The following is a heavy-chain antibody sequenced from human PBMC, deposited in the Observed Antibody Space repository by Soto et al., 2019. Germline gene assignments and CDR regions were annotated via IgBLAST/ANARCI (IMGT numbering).Heavy chain of an antibody. CDR3: ARRYSSGFDY. J-gene: IGHJ4*02. CDR2: IYHTGST. V-gene: IGHV4-30-2*02. CDR1: GGSINSGGYS. Sequence: SETLSLTCTVSGGSINSGGYSWTWIRQPPGKGLEWIGFIYHTGSTYYNPSLKSRVTISVDTSKNQFSLKLSSVTAADTAVYYCARRYSSGFDYWGQGTLVTVSS. D-gene: IGHD6-19*01.